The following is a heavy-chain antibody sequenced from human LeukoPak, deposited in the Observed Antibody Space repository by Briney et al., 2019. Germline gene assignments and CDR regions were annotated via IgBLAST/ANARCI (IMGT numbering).Heavy chain of an antibody. D-gene: IGHD1-26*01. CDR2: VHYSGTA. CDR1: DGSITNYD. CDR3: TRHQGVGALT. J-gene: IGHJ5*02. Sequence: PSETLSLTCTVSDGSITNYDWSWVRQPPGKGLEFIGHVHYSGTANYNPSLRSRVTISIDTSKKHFSLKLSSVTAADTAVYYCTRHQGVGALTWGQGTLVTVSS. V-gene: IGHV4-59*08.